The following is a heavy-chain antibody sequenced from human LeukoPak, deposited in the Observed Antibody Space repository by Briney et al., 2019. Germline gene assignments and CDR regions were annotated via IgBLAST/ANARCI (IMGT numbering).Heavy chain of an antibody. D-gene: IGHD3-10*01. CDR3: ARDLPSGDSYYFDY. V-gene: IGHV1-2*02. Sequence: GASVKVSCKASGYTFTGYYMHWVRQAPGQGLEWMGWINPNSGGTNYAQKVQGRVTMTRDTSISTAYMELSRLRSDDTAVYYCARDLPSGDSYYFDYWGRGTLVTVSS. J-gene: IGHJ4*02. CDR2: INPNSGGT. CDR1: GYTFTGYY.